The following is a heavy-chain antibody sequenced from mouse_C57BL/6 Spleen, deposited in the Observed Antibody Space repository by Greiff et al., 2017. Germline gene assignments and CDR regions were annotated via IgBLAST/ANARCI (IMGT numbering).Heavy chain of an antibody. D-gene: IGHD3-3*01. J-gene: IGHJ2*01. Sequence: QVQLQQSGAELVKPGASVKISCKASGYAFSSYWMNWVKQRPGKGLAGIGQIYPGDGDTNYNGKFKGKATLTADKSSSTAYMQLSSLTSEDSAVYFCARRAGTRYFDYWGQGTTLTVSS. CDR2: IYPGDGDT. V-gene: IGHV1-80*01. CDR3: ARRAGTRYFDY. CDR1: GYAFSSYW.